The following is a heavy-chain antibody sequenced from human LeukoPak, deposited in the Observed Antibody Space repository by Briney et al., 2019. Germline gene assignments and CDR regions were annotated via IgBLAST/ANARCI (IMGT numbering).Heavy chain of an antibody. CDR2: TNSGGTST. Sequence: GGSLRLSCATSGFPFSDFSMSWVRQAPGKGLEWISTTNSGGTSTYYAEFVKGRFTISRDNSKNTLYLQMNSLRAEDTAVYYCAKSNSGWYVPPSDWGQGTLVTVSS. CDR1: GFPFSDFS. D-gene: IGHD6-19*01. J-gene: IGHJ4*02. CDR3: AKSNSGWYVPPSD. V-gene: IGHV3-23*01.